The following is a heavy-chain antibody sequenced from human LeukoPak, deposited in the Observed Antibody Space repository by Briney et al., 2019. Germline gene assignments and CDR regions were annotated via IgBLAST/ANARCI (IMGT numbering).Heavy chain of an antibody. Sequence: SETLSLTCTVSGGSINSSSYYWGWIRQPPGEGLEWIESIYHSGYTYYNPSLKSRVTISVDTSKSQFSLKLSSVTAADTAVYYCARSSMFRGVTVDYWGQGTLVTVSS. CDR3: ARSSMFRGVTVDY. J-gene: IGHJ4*02. V-gene: IGHV4-39*01. D-gene: IGHD3-10*01. CDR1: GGSINSSSYY. CDR2: IYHSGYT.